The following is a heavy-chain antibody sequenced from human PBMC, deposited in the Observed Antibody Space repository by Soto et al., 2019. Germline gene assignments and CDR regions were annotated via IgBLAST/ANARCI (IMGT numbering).Heavy chain of an antibody. V-gene: IGHV3-21*01. D-gene: IGHD2-8*01. CDR1: GFTFSSYS. Sequence: EVQLVESGGGLVKPGGSLRLSSAASGFTFSSYSMNWVRQAPGKGLEWVSSISSSSSYIHYADSVKGRFTISRDNAKNSLYLQMNSLRAEDTAVYYCASHKWGFDYWGQGTLVTVSS. CDR3: ASHKWGFDY. J-gene: IGHJ4*02. CDR2: ISSSSSYI.